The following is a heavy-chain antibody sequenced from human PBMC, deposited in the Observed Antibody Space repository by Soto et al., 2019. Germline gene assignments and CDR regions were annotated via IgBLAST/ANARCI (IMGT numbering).Heavy chain of an antibody. CDR3: AKDVADCDYSFDY. J-gene: IGHJ4*02. D-gene: IGHD2-21*02. Sequence: EVQLVESGGGLVQPGRSLRLSCAASGFSFDDYAMHWVLQAPGKGLEWVSGISWNSGSIGYADSVKGRFTISRDNAKNSLYLQMNSLRAEDTALYYCAKDVADCDYSFDYWGQGTLVTVSS. CDR1: GFSFDDYA. CDR2: ISWNSGSI. V-gene: IGHV3-9*01.